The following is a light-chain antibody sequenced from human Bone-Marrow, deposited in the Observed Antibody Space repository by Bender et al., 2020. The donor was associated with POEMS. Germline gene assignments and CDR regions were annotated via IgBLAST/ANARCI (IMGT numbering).Light chain of an antibody. CDR3: ATWDDTLSGRV. CDR1: SSNTGSGYD. J-gene: IGLJ3*02. V-gene: IGLV1-40*01. Sequence: QSVLTQPPSVSGAPGQRVTISCTVSSSNTGSGYDINWYQHLPGTAPKLLIYGYNNRPSGVPDRFSGSKSGTSASLAITGLQAEDEGDYYCATWDDTLSGRVFGGGTKLAVL. CDR2: GYN.